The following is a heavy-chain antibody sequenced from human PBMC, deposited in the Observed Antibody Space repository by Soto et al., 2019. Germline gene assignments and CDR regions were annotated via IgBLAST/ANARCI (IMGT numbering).Heavy chain of an antibody. D-gene: IGHD6-19*01. J-gene: IGHJ4*02. CDR1: GFTVSDS. CDR2: IHSDGST. CDR3: ARDASGPFDY. Sequence: PGGSLRLSCSVAGFTVSDSMSWVRQAPGKGLECVSFIHSDGSTHYTDSVRGRFTISRDNSKNTPYLQMDRLRVDDTAVYFCARDASGPFDYWGQGTLVTVSS. V-gene: IGHV3-53*01.